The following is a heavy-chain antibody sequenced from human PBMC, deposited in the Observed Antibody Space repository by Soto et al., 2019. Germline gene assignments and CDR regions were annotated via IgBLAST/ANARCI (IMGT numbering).Heavy chain of an antibody. CDR1: GGTFSSYA. Sequence: ASVKVSCKASGGTFSSYAISWVRQAPGQGLEWMGGIIPIFGTANYAQKFQGRVTITADESTSTAYMELSSLRSEDTAVYYCARERGGLSSSWRYYFDYWGQGTLVTVSS. CDR2: IIPIFGTA. J-gene: IGHJ4*02. D-gene: IGHD6-13*01. CDR3: ARERGGLSSSWRYYFDY. V-gene: IGHV1-69*13.